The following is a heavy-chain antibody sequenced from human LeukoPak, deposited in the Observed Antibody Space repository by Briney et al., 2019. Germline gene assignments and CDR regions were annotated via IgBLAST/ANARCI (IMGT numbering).Heavy chain of an antibody. CDR3: ARDGYYYDSNLCFDL. CDR1: GYTFTSYG. V-gene: IGHV1-18*01. J-gene: IGHJ2*01. CDR2: ISAYNGNT. Sequence: ALVKVSCKASGYTFTSYGISWVRQAPGQGLEWMGWISAYNGNTNYAQKLQGRVTMTTDTSTSTAYMELRSLRSDDTAVYYCARDGYYYDSNLCFDLWGRGTLVTVSS. D-gene: IGHD3-22*01.